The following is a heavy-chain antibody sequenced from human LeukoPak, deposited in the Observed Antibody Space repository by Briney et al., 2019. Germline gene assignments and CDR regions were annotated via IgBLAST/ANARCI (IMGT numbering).Heavy chain of an antibody. Sequence: NPSETLSLTCTVSGYSISSGYYWGWIRQPPGKGLEWIGSIYYSGSTYYNPSLKSRVTISVDTSKNQFSLKLSSVTAADTAVYYCARLTGYSSGWQNYYYYYMDVWGKGTTVTISS. CDR2: IYYSGST. D-gene: IGHD6-19*01. CDR1: GYSISSGYY. V-gene: IGHV4-38-2*02. J-gene: IGHJ6*03. CDR3: ARLTGYSSGWQNYYYYYMDV.